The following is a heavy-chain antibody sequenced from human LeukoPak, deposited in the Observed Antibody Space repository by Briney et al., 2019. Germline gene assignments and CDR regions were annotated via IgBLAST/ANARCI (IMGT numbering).Heavy chain of an antibody. J-gene: IGHJ5*02. CDR1: GFTFSSYW. V-gene: IGHV3-7*01. CDR3: AREMAMAVAGISWFDP. Sequence: GGSLRLSCAASGFTFSSYWMSWVRQAPGKGLEWVGNIKQDGSEKYYVDSVKGRFTISRDNAKNSLSLQVNSLRAEDTAVYYCAREMAMAVAGISWFDPWGQGTLVTVSS. D-gene: IGHD6-19*01. CDR2: IKQDGSEK.